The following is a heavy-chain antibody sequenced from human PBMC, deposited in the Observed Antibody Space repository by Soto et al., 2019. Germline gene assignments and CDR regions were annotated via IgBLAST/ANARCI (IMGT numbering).Heavy chain of an antibody. Sequence: QVQLQQWGAGLLKPSETLSLTCAVYGGSVSSGSYYWSWIRQPPGKGLEWIGEMSHSGGTHFNPSPKSRVTTSVDTSKNRFSLKMSFVTAADTALYYCARVERGTATTVVDAFDIWGPGTMVTVSS. D-gene: IGHD1-1*01. CDR1: GGSVSSGSYY. CDR3: ARVERGTATTVVDAFDI. J-gene: IGHJ3*02. V-gene: IGHV4-34*01. CDR2: MSHSGGT.